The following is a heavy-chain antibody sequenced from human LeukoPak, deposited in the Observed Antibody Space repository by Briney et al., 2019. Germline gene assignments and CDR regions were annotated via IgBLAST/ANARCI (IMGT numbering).Heavy chain of an antibody. J-gene: IGHJ4*02. Sequence: GGSLRLSCAASGFTFSSYSMNWVRQAPGKGLEWVSYISSSSSTIYYADSVKGRFTISRDNAKNSLYLQMNSLRAEDTAVYYCAKYHDSSGYYFYYFDYWGQGTLVTVSS. D-gene: IGHD3-22*01. CDR3: AKYHDSSGYYFYYFDY. CDR2: ISSSSSTI. V-gene: IGHV3-48*04. CDR1: GFTFSSYS.